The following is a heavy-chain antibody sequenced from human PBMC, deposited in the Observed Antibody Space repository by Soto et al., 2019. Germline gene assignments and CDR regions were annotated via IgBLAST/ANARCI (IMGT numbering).Heavy chain of an antibody. V-gene: IGHV1-2*02. CDR3: GRGRSGQIVVFY. D-gene: IGHD5-12*01. CDR1: GYTLTGHY. J-gene: IGHJ4*02. CDR2: IGPESGAT. Sequence: ASVKVSCKASGYTLTGHYIHWVRQAPEQGPEWMGEIGPESGATRYAQKFQGRVTMTRDMSITTVYMELNNLSPDDTAVYYCGRGRSGQIVVFYWGQGTPVTVSS.